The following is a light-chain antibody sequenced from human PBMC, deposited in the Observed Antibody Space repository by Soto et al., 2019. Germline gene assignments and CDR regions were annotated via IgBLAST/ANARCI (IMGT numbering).Light chain of an antibody. CDR1: QNINTY. CDR2: AAS. J-gene: IGKJ1*01. CDR3: KQSYSLPA. Sequence: DIQVTQSPSSLSAYVGDRVTITCRASQNINTYLNWYQQKPGKAPKLLIYAASYLQSGVPSRFSGSGSGTDFTLTISSLQPEDFATYYCKQSYSLPAFGLGTKVEIE. V-gene: IGKV1-39*01.